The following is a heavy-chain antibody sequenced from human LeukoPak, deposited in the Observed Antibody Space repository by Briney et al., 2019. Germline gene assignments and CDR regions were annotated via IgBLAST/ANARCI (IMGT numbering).Heavy chain of an antibody. V-gene: IGHV3-15*01. CDR1: GFTFSNAW. J-gene: IGHJ4*02. Sequence: PGGSLRLSCAASGFTFSNAWMSWVRQAPGKGLEWVGRIKSKTDGGTPDYAAPVKGRFTISRDDSKNTLYLQMNSLKTEATAVYYITGVSRSSWYDYWGQGTLVTVSS. CDR3: TGVSRSSWYDY. D-gene: IGHD6-13*01. CDR2: IKSKTDGGTP.